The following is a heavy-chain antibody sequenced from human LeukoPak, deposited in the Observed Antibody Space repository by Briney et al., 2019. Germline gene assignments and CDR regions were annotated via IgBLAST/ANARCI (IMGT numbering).Heavy chain of an antibody. D-gene: IGHD5-12*01. J-gene: IGHJ4*02. CDR3: AKDYSGYDWVY. Sequence: GGSLRLSCAASGFTFSSYGMHWVRQAPGMGLEWVAVISYDGSNKYYADSVKGRFTISRDNSKNTLYLQMNSLRAEDTAVYYCAKDYSGYDWVYWGQGTLVTVSS. CDR2: ISYDGSNK. V-gene: IGHV3-30*18. CDR1: GFTFSSYG.